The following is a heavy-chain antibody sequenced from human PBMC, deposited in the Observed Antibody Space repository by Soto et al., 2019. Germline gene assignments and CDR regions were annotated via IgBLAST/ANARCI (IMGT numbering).Heavy chain of an antibody. J-gene: IGHJ4*02. V-gene: IGHV1-8*02. CDR1: GYTFTSYY. CDR2: MNPNSGNT. Sequence: ASVKVSCKASGYTFTSYYMHWVRQATGQGLEWMGWMNPNSGNTGYAQKFQGRVTMTRNTSISTAYMELSSLRSEDTAVYYCARGVLSSFDYWGQGTLVTVSS. D-gene: IGHD3-10*02. CDR3: ARGVLSSFDY.